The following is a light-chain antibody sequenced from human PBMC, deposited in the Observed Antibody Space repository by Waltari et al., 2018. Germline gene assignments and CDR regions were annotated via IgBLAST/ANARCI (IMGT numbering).Light chain of an antibody. CDR3: SSYTEWSTRV. V-gene: IGLV2-14*01. CDR1: SSDVGGYSY. J-gene: IGLJ1*01. CDR2: EVS. Sequence: QSALTQPASVSGSLGQSITISCTGSSSDVGGYSYVSWYQQHPGKVPKLLIYEVSNRPSGVSDRFSASKAGNTASLTISGLQPEDEADYFCSSYTEWSTRVFGTGTKVTVL.